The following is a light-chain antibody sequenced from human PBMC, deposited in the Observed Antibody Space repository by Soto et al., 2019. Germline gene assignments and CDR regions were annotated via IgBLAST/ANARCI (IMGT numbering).Light chain of an antibody. Sequence: LHITRSPSYLSASLSYRATITCRAGQTISNYVNWYQQKPGKAPKVLISAASSLQSGVPSRFSGSAAGTEFTLAISGLQPEDFATYYCLQHYSYPRTFGQGTKVDIK. CDR1: QTISNY. CDR2: AAS. V-gene: IGKV1-17*01. CDR3: LQHYSYPRT. J-gene: IGKJ1*01.